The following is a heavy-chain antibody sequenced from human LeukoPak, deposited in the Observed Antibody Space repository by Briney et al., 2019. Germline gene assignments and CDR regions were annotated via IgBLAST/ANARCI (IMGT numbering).Heavy chain of an antibody. CDR3: ARGAAAILTLFDY. Sequence: SETLSLTCTVSGGSISSYYWSLIRQPAGKGLEWIGRIYTSGSTNYNPSLKSRVTMSVDTSKNQFSLKLSSVTAADTAVYYCARGAAAILTLFDYWGQGTLVTVSS. CDR1: GGSISSYY. D-gene: IGHD2-2*01. J-gene: IGHJ4*02. V-gene: IGHV4-4*07. CDR2: IYTSGST.